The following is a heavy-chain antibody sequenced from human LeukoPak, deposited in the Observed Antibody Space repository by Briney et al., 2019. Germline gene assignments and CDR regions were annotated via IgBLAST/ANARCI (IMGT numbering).Heavy chain of an antibody. V-gene: IGHV1-18*01. D-gene: IGHD3-10*01. Sequence: ASVKVSCKASGYTFIAYGITWVRQAPGQGLEWMGWISAYNSAYNGNTHYAQKLQGRVTMTTDTSTNAGYIELRSRRLDITAVEFCASENGPVLYTGMDYWVQGTLVTVSS. CDR3: ASENGPVLYTGMDY. J-gene: IGHJ4*02. CDR1: GYTFIAYG. CDR2: ISAYNSAYNGNT.